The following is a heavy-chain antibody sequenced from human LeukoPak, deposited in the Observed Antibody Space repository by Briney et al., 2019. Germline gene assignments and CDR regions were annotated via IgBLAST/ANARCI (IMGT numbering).Heavy chain of an antibody. CDR2: IYTSGTT. D-gene: IGHD4-17*01. J-gene: IGHJ4*02. CDR1: GGSICNYY. Sequence: PSETLSLTCTVSGGSICNYYWNWLRQPAGKGLEWIGRIYTSGTTNYNPSLKSRVTISVDKSKNQFSLKLSSVTAADTAVYYCAREQSAFLSDGDYPYYFDYWGQGTLVTVSS. CDR3: AREQSAFLSDGDYPYYFDY. V-gene: IGHV4-4*07.